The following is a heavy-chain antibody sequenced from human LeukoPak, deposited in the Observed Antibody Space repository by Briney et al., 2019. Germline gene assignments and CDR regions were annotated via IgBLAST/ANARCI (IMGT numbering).Heavy chain of an antibody. D-gene: IGHD3-16*01. CDR1: GFTFSSYG. CDR3: ARDLLGGGLDY. J-gene: IGHJ4*02. V-gene: IGHV3-33*01. CDR2: IWYDGSNK. Sequence: GRSLRLSCAASGFTFSSYGMHWVRQAPGKGLEWVAVIWYDGSNKYYADSVKGRFTISRDNSKNTLYLQMNSLRAEDTAVYYCARDLLGGGLDYWGQGTLVTVSS.